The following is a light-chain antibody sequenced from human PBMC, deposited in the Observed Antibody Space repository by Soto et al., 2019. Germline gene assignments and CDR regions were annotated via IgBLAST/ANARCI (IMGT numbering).Light chain of an antibody. J-gene: IGLJ1*01. V-gene: IGLV2-14*01. CDR3: SSYTNSRPYV. CDR2: EVS. Sequence: QSALTQSRSVSGSPGQSVTISCTGTSSDVGGYNFVSWYQQHPGKAPKLIIYEVSNRPSGVSNRFSGSKSGNTASLTISGLQAEDEADYYCSSYTNSRPYVFGTGTKVTVL. CDR1: SSDVGGYNF.